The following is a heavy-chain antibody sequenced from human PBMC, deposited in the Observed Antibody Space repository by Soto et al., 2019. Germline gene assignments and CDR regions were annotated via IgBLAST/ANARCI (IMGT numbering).Heavy chain of an antibody. CDR1: GYTFTSYG. V-gene: IGHV1-18*01. J-gene: IGHJ4*02. CDR2: ISAYNGNT. Sequence: ASVKVSCKASGYTFTSYGISWVRQAPGQGLEWMGWISAYNGNTNYAQKLQGRVTMTTDTSTSTAYMELRSLRSDDTAVYYCARDKGFTMIVVVSPGPFHYWGQGTLVTVSS. CDR3: ARDKGFTMIVVVSPGPFHY. D-gene: IGHD3-22*01.